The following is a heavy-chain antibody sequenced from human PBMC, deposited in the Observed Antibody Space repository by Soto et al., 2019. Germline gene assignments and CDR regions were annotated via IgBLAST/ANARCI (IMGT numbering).Heavy chain of an antibody. J-gene: IGHJ6*02. CDR2: ISAYNGNT. D-gene: IGHD3-3*01. V-gene: IGHV1-18*01. CDR1: GGTFSSYA. Sequence: ASVKVSCKASGGTFSSYAISWVRQAPGQGLEWMGWISAYNGNTNYAQKLQGRVTMTTDTSTSTAYMELRSLRSDDTAVYYCASGASGYYYYGMDVWGQGTTVTVS. CDR3: ASGASGYYYYGMDV.